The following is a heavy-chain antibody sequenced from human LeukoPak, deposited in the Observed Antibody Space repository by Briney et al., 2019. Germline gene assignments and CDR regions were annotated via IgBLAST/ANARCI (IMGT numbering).Heavy chain of an antibody. CDR2: IYYSGST. CDR1: GASVSSGGYY. D-gene: IGHD6-19*01. J-gene: IGHJ5*02. Sequence: PSETLSPTCTASGASVSSGGYYWSWLRQPPGKGLEWIGYIYYSGSTNYNPSLKSRVTISVDTSKNQFSLKLSSVTAADTAVYYCARDRGQWLLNWFDPWGQGTLVTVSS. CDR3: ARDRGQWLLNWFDP. V-gene: IGHV4-61*08.